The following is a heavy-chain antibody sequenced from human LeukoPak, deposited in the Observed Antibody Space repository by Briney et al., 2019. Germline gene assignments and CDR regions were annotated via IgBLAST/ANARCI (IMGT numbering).Heavy chain of an antibody. CDR3: HVDYGDYEGFDY. D-gene: IGHD4-17*01. V-gene: IGHV1-69*13. J-gene: IGHJ4*02. CDR2: IIPIFGTA. CDR1: GGTFSSYA. Sequence: SVKVTCKASGGTFSSYAISWVRQAPGQGLEWMGGIIPIFGTANYAQKFQGRVTITADESTSTAYMELSSLRSEDTAVYYCHVDYGDYEGFDYWGQGTLVTVSS.